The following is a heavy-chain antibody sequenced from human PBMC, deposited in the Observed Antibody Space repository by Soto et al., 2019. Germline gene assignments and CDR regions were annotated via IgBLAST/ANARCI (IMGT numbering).Heavy chain of an antibody. Sequence: PGGSLRLSCAASGFTFSSYAMHWVRQAPGKGLEWVAVISYDGSNKYYADSVKGRFTISRDNSKNTLYLQMNSLRAEDTAVYYCARVGTRYCSCGSCVPGGFYSWGQGTLVTVSS. J-gene: IGHJ4*02. CDR2: ISYDGSNK. CDR3: ARVGTRYCSCGSCVPGGFYS. V-gene: IGHV3-30-3*01. CDR1: GFTFSSYA. D-gene: IGHD2-15*01.